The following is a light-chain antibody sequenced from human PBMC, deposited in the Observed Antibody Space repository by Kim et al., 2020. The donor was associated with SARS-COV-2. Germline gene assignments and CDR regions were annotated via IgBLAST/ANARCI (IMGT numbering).Light chain of an antibody. V-gene: IGLV1-44*01. J-gene: IGLJ2*01. CDR2: SNN. CDR3: AAWDDSLNIVV. Sequence: VTIACCXSSSNIGSNTVXWXQQXPGTAPKLLIYSNNQRPSGVPDRFSGSKSGTSASLAISGLQSEDXADYYCAAWDDSLNIVVFGGGTQLTVL. CDR1: SSNIGSNT.